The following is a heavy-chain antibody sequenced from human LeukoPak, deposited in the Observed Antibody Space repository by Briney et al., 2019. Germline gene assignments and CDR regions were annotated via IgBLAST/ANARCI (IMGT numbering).Heavy chain of an antibody. Sequence: GGSLRLSCAASGFTFSSYGMYWVRQAPGKGLEWVALIWFDGSSQNYADSVKGRFTISRDNSKNTLFLQMNSVRAEDTAVYYCARKGYSGRYSHGMDVWGQGTTVTVSS. CDR3: ARKGYSGRYSHGMDV. D-gene: IGHD1-26*01. CDR2: IWFDGSSQ. J-gene: IGHJ6*02. V-gene: IGHV3-33*01. CDR1: GFTFSSYG.